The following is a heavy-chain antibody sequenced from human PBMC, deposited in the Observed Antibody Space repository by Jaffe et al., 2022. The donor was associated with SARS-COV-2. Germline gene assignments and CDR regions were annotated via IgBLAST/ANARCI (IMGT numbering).Heavy chain of an antibody. Sequence: EVQLVESGGGLVKPGGSLRLSCAASGFTFSSYSMNWVRQAPGKGLEWVSSISSSSSYIYYADSVKGRFTISRDNAKNSLYLQMNSLRAEDTAVYYCARLSGSYSISHAFDIWGQGTMVTVSS. V-gene: IGHV3-21*01. CDR1: GFTFSSYS. CDR3: ARLSGSYSISHAFDI. CDR2: ISSSSSYI. J-gene: IGHJ3*02. D-gene: IGHD1-26*01.